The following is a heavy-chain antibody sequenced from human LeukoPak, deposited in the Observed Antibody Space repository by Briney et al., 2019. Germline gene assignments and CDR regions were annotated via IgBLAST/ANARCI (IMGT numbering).Heavy chain of an antibody. J-gene: IGHJ5*02. D-gene: IGHD5-24*01. Sequence: PGGSLRLSCAASGFSVSAKYMTWVRQAPGKGLEWVCVIYSGGSTYYADSVKGRFTISRDNSKNTVYLQMNSLTPEDTAMYYCAKPPYNQHNLDRWGQGTLVTVSS. CDR1: GFSVSAKY. CDR3: AKPPYNQHNLDR. V-gene: IGHV3-53*05. CDR2: IYSGGST.